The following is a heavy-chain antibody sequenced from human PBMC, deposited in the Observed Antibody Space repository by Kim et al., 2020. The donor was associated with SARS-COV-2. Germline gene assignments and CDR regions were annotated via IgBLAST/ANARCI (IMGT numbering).Heavy chain of an antibody. V-gene: IGHV4-59*01. CDR2: IYFNGDT. Sequence: SETLSLTCSVSGGLTRDYFWSWIRQTPGKGLEWIGSIYFNGDTNYNPSLKGRVTVSVDTSKNQFSLMVTSVTPADTAIYYCARLLGTLRINWFDPWGQGTLVTVSS. CDR1: GGLTRDYF. J-gene: IGHJ5*02. D-gene: IGHD4-17*01. CDR3: ARLLGTLRINWFDP.